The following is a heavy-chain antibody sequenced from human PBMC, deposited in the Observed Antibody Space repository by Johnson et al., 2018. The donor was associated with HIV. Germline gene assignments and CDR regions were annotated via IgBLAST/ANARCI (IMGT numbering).Heavy chain of an antibody. V-gene: IGHV3-NL1*01. Sequence: QVQLVESGGGVVQPGRSVRLSCAASGFTFSSNYMSWVRQSPGQGLEWVSGLNCSGGRTGYADSVKGRFTISRDNSKNTLYLQMNSLRAEDTAVYYCAKGGPVLQFLEWLPGRAFDIWGQGTMVTVSS. CDR2: LNCSGGRT. CDR3: AKGGPVLQFLEWLPGRAFDI. CDR1: GFTFSSNY. J-gene: IGHJ3*02. D-gene: IGHD3-3*01.